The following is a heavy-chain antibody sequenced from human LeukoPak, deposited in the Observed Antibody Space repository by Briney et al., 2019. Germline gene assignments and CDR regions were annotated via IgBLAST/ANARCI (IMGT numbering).Heavy chain of an antibody. CDR2: ISAYNHNT. CDR1: GYSFINFG. J-gene: IGHJ4*02. Sequence: ASVKVSCMASGYSFINFGLSWVRQAPGQGLEWMGWISAYNHNTNYAQKFQGRVTMTIDTSTTTVYMELRSLRSDDTAIYYCARDLMYCDTMICYDGDFDYWGQGTPVTVSS. V-gene: IGHV1-18*01. D-gene: IGHD2-2*01. CDR3: ARDLMYCDTMICYDGDFDY.